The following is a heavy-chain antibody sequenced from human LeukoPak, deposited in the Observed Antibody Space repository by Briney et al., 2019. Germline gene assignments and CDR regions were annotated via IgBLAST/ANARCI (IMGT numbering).Heavy chain of an antibody. Sequence: GASVTVSCKASGGTFSSYAISWVRQAPGQGLEWMGGIIPIFGTANYAQKFQGRVTITADESTSTAYMELSSLRSEDTAVYYCAIDSSGYYSRGYFDYWGQGTLVTVSS. CDR2: IIPIFGTA. D-gene: IGHD3-22*01. CDR1: GGTFSSYA. V-gene: IGHV1-69*13. CDR3: AIDSSGYYSRGYFDY. J-gene: IGHJ4*02.